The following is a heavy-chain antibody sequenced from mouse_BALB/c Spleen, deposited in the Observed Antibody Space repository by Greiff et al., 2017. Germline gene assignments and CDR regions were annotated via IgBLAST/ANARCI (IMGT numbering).Heavy chain of an antibody. CDR3: ARGYYGSSSSFDY. CDR2: INPYNGAT. V-gene: IGHV1-31*01. J-gene: IGHJ2*01. Sequence: EVQLQQSGPELVKPGASVKISCKASGYSFTGYYMHWVKQSHVKSLEWIGRINPYNGATSYNQNFKDKASLTVDKSSSTAYMELHSLTSEDSAVYYCARGYYGSSSSFDYWGQGTTLTVSS. D-gene: IGHD1-1*01. CDR1: GYSFTGYY.